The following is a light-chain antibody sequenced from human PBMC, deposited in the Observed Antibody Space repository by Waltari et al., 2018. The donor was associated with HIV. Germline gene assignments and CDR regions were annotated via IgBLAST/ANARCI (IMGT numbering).Light chain of an antibody. CDR2: DVS. V-gene: IGLV2-14*03. J-gene: IGLJ1*01. Sequence: QSALTQPASVAGSPGQSITISCIGTSSHVGGYYSVSWYQQHPGKAPKLMIYDVSNRPSGVSVRFSGSKSGNTASLTISGLQAEDEADYYCSSYTNSSTLEVFGTGTKVTVL. CDR1: SSHVGGYYS. CDR3: SSYTNSSTLEV.